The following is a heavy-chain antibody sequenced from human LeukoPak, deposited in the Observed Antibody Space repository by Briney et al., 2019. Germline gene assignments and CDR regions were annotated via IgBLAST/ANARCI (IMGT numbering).Heavy chain of an antibody. CDR2: INHSGST. J-gene: IGHJ5*02. V-gene: IGHV4-34*01. D-gene: IGHD6-13*01. Sequence: SETLSLTCAVYGGSFSGYYWSWIRQPPGKGLEWIGEINHSGSTNYNPSLKSRVTISVDTSKNQFSLKLSSVTAADTAVYYCATRAAADFDPWGQGTLVTVSS. CDR1: GGSFSGYY. CDR3: ATRAAADFDP.